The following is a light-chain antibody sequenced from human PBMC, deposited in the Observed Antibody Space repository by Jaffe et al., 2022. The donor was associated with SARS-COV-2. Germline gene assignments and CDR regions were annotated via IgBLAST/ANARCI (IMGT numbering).Light chain of an antibody. CDR3: LQHNSYPWT. Sequence: DIQMTQSPSSLSASVGDRVTITCRASQGIRNELGWYQQKPGKAPKRLIYAASGLHSGVPSRFSGSGSGTEFTLTISSLQPEDFATYFCLQHNSYPWTFGRGTKVEIK. J-gene: IGKJ1*01. CDR2: AAS. CDR1: QGIRNE. V-gene: IGKV1-17*01.